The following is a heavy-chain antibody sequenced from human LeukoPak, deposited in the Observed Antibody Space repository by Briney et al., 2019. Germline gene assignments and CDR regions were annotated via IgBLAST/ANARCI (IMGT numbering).Heavy chain of an antibody. CDR3: ARHIVVVREYYYFGMDV. D-gene: IGHD2-15*01. J-gene: IGHJ6*01. CDR2: IHSNNGNT. CDR1: GYTFSNYG. Sequence: ASVKVSCKASGYTFSNYGISWVRQAPGQGLEGIGWIHSNNGNTNYAQRLQGRVTMTTDPSTSTAYMELRSLRSDDTAVYYCARHIVVVREYYYFGMDVWGQGTTVTVSS. V-gene: IGHV1-18*01.